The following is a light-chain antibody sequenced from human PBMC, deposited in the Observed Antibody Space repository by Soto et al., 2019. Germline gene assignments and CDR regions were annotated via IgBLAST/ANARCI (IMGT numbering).Light chain of an antibody. Sequence: SYELTQPPSVSVAPGQTAIITCGGNNIGGKHVHWYQQKPGQAPILVIYDDSDRPSGIPERFSGSNSGNTASLTITRVEAGDEADYYCQVWDSTRDHPYVFATGIKFTGL. CDR2: DDS. V-gene: IGLV3-21*02. J-gene: IGLJ1*01. CDR3: QVWDSTRDHPYV. CDR1: NIGGKH.